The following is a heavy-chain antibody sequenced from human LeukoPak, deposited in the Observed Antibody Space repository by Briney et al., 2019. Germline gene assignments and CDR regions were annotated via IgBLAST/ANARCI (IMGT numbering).Heavy chain of an antibody. CDR2: IYYTGST. D-gene: IGHD3-3*01. CDR3: AKIRDDFWSGYSYLSFDI. J-gene: IGHJ3*02. Sequence: SETLSLTCTVSGGSISSYYWSWIRQPPGKGLEWIGYIYYTGSTNYNPSLKSRLTISVDTSKNQFSLKLSSVTAADTAVYYCAKIRDDFWSGYSYLSFDIWGQGTMVTVSS. V-gene: IGHV4-59*01. CDR1: GGSISSYY.